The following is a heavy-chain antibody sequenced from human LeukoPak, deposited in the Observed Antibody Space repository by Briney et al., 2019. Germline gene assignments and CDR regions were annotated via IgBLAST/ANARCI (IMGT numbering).Heavy chain of an antibody. J-gene: IGHJ4*02. CDR2: INHSGST. D-gene: IGHD3-16*02. Sequence: SETLSLTCAVYGGSFSGYYWSWIRQPPGKGLEWIGEINHSGSTNYNPSLKSRVAISVDTSKKQFSLKLSSVTAADTAVYYCARGLSAVVYWGQGTLVTVSS. CDR3: ARGLSAVVY. CDR1: GGSFSGYY. V-gene: IGHV4-34*01.